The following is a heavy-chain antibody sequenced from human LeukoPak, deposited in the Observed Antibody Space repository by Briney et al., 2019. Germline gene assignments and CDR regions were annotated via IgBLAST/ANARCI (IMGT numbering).Heavy chain of an antibody. J-gene: IGHJ4*02. CDR2: IYYSGST. CDR1: GGSISSYY. CDR3: ARDGSYYAL. Sequence: PSETQPLTCTVSGGSISSYYWSWIRQPPGKGLEWIGYIYYSGSTNYNPSLKSRVTMSVDTSKNQFSLKLTSVTAADTAVYYCARDGSYYALWGQGTLVTVSS. V-gene: IGHV4-59*12. D-gene: IGHD1-26*01.